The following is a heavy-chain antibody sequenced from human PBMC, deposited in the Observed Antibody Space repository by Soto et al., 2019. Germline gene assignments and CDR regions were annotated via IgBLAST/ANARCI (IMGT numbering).Heavy chain of an antibody. J-gene: IGHJ4*02. CDR1: GDSVSSKSAA. CDR2: TYYRSKWYT. V-gene: IGHV6-1*01. CDR3: ARTASVFDY. Sequence: SQTLSLTCAISGDSVSSKSAAWNWISQSPSRGLEWLGRTYYRSKWYTEFAVSVKSRIAGNPDTSKNQFYLQLSSVTPEDTAVYYCARTASVFDYWGQGTQVTVSS.